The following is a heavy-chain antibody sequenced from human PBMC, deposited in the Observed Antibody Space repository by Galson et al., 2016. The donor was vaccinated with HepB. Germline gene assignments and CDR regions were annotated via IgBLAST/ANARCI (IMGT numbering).Heavy chain of an antibody. CDR3: ATGISVAGKYYYYYMDV. CDR1: GGSISSSNYY. V-gene: IGHV4-39*01. D-gene: IGHD6-19*01. CDR2: IYYNGDT. Sequence: ETLSLTCIVSGGSISSSNYYWGWIRQPPGRGLEWIGSIYYNGDTYYNPSLESRVTISVDTSKNQFSLRLSSVTAADTAVYYCATGISVAGKYYYYYMDVWGKGTPGHRLL. J-gene: IGHJ6*03.